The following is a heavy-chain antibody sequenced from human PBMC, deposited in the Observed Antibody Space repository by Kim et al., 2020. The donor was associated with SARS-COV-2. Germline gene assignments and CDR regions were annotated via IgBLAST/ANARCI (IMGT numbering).Heavy chain of an antibody. CDR1: GGSISSSSYY. Sequence: SETLSLTCTVSGGSISSSSYYWGWIRQPPGKGLEWIGSIYYSGSTYYNPSLKSRVTISVDTSKNQFSLKLSSVTAADTAVYYCARAPQSPRNRGWYSLGYWGQGTLVTVSS. V-gene: IGHV4-39*07. CDR2: IYYSGST. CDR3: ARAPQSPRNRGWYSLGY. D-gene: IGHD6-19*01. J-gene: IGHJ4*02.